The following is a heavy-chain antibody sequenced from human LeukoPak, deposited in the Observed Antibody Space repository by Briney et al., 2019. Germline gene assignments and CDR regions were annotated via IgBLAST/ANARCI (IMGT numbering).Heavy chain of an antibody. Sequence: PGGSPRLSCVASGFSFSSYWMAWVRQAPGKGLEWVANIKYDGSHKYYVDSVKGRFTISRDNAKNSVYLQMNSLRVDDTAVYFCASSHDSSGNDWGQGTMVTVSS. CDR2: IKYDGSHK. CDR1: GFSFSSYW. V-gene: IGHV3-7*01. D-gene: IGHD3-22*01. CDR3: ASSHDSSGND. J-gene: IGHJ4*02.